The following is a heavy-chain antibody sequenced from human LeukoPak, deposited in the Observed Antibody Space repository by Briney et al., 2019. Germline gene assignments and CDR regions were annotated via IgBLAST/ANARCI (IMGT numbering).Heavy chain of an antibody. V-gene: IGHV1-46*01. J-gene: IGHJ4*02. D-gene: IGHD6-19*01. CDR1: GYTFISHY. Sequence: ASVKVSCKASGYTFISHYMHWVRQAPGQGLEWMGIINPSAGSTSYAQKFQGRVTMTRDTSTSTVYMELSSLRFEDTAAYYCARGGSGWYVDYWGQGTLVTVSS. CDR2: INPSAGST. CDR3: ARGGSGWYVDY.